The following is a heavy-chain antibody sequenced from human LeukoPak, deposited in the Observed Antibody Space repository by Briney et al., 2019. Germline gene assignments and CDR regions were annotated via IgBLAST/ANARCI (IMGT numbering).Heavy chain of an antibody. CDR3: ARSSYSSSSSV. D-gene: IGHD6-6*01. J-gene: IGHJ3*01. Sequence: GGSLRLSCAASGFTFSRFGMNWVRQAPGKGLEWVSYISSSSSSSIYYADSVKGRFTISRDNAKNSLYLQINSLRAEDTAVYYCARSSYSSSSSVWGQGTMVTVSS. V-gene: IGHV3-48*04. CDR1: GFTFSRFG. CDR2: ISSSSSSSI.